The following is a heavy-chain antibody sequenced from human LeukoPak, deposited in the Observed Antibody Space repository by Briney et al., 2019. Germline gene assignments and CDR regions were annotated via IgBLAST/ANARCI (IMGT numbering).Heavy chain of an antibody. Sequence: GGSLRLSCAASGFTFSSYAMSWVRQAPVKGLEWVSAISGSGGSAYYADSVKGRFTISRDNSKNTLYLQMNSLRAEDTAVYYCAKVTWASGSSSDKWGQGTLVTVSS. CDR1: GFTFSSYA. CDR3: AKVTWASGSSSDK. D-gene: IGHD1-26*01. J-gene: IGHJ4*02. CDR2: ISGSGGSA. V-gene: IGHV3-23*01.